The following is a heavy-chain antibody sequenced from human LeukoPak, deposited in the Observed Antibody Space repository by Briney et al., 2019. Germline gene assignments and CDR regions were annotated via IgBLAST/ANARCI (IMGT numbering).Heavy chain of an antibody. CDR2: MDDSGST. V-gene: IGHV4-59*08. J-gene: IGHJ4*02. CDR1: GGSLSSYY. CDR3: ARHSSGSGGAFQY. D-gene: IGHD6-19*01. Sequence: SETLSLTCTVSGGSLSSYYWSWIRQPPGKGLEWIGYMDDSGSTNYNPSLTSRVTISEDTSKNQLSLKLGSVTAADTAVYYCARHSSGSGGAFQYWGQGTPVTVSS.